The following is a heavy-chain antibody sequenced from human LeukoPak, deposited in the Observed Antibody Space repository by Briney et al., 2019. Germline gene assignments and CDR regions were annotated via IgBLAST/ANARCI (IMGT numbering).Heavy chain of an antibody. CDR1: GGSISSYY. Sequence: SETLSLTCTVSGGSISSYYWSWIRQPPGKGLERIGYIHYSGSTNYNPSLKSRVTISGDTSQNQFSLKLNSVTAADTAMYYCARAFGCYPGICGFDIWGQGTMVTVSS. V-gene: IGHV4-59*01. J-gene: IGHJ3*02. D-gene: IGHD2-15*01. CDR2: IHYSGST. CDR3: ARAFGCYPGICGFDI.